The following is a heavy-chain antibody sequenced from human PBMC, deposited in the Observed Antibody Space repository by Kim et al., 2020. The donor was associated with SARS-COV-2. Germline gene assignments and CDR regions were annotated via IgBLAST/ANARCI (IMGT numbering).Heavy chain of an antibody. CDR1: GYTFTSYD. D-gene: IGHD3-3*01. Sequence: ASVKVSCKASGYTFTSYDINWVRQATGQGLEWMGWMNPNSGNTGYAQKFQGRVTMTRNTSISTAYMELSSLRSEDTAVYYCARGKLGRITIFGVVIQRGDYFDYWGQGTLVTVSS. CDR2: MNPNSGNT. J-gene: IGHJ4*02. V-gene: IGHV1-8*01. CDR3: ARGKLGRITIFGVVIQRGDYFDY.